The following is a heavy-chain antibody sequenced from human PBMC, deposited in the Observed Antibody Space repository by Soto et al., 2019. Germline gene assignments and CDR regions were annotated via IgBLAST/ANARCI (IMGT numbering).Heavy chain of an antibody. CDR2: IYHSGST. V-gene: IGHV4-4*02. CDR3: ARVLSESHVGYCTNGVCSPFRWFDP. D-gene: IGHD2-8*01. Sequence: QVQLQESGPGLVKPSGTLSLTCAVSGGSISSSNWWSWVRQPPGKGLEWIGEIYHSGSTNYNPSLKSRVTISVDTSKDQFSLKLSSVTAADTAVYYCARVLSESHVGYCTNGVCSPFRWFDPWGQGTLVTVSS. CDR1: GGSISSSNW. J-gene: IGHJ5*02.